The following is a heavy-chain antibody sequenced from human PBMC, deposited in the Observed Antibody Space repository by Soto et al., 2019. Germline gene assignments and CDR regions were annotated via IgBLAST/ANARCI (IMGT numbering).Heavy chain of an antibody. CDR3: ARVGGWYSRT. D-gene: IGHD1-26*01. Sequence: QVRLVESGGGVVQPGRSLRLSCAASGCTFSSSTIHWVRQAPGKGLEWVAVISDHGRTKNYADSVKGRFTVSRDNSNNTLSLQMDSLTVDDTAVYYCARVGGWYSRTWGQGTLVTVSS. CDR1: GCTFSSST. V-gene: IGHV3-30*07. J-gene: IGHJ5*02. CDR2: ISDHGRTK.